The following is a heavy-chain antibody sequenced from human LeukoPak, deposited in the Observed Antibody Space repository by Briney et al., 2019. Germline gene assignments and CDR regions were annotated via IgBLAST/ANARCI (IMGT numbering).Heavy chain of an antibody. CDR1: GYTFTSYA. CDR3: ARGAYSYGYERGLLDY. CDR2: ISTNTGNP. Sequence: ASVKVSCKSSGYTFTSYAMNWVRQAPAQGLEWMGWISTNTGNPTYAQGFTGRFVFSLDTSVSTAYLQISSLKAEDTAVYYCARGAYSYGYERGLLDYWGQGTLVTVSS. V-gene: IGHV7-4-1*02. J-gene: IGHJ4*02. D-gene: IGHD5-18*01.